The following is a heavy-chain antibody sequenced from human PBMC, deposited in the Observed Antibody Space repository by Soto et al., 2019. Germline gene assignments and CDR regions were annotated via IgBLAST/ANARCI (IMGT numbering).Heavy chain of an antibody. V-gene: IGHV2-5*01. D-gene: IGHD4-17*01. Sequence: KESGPTLVNPTQTLTLTCTFSGFSLKTGGAGVGWIRQPPGKALEWLAVIYWNEDKRYSPSLKTRLTITKDASKNQAVLTITNMDPVDTATYYCAHRGYGDYPRDNWFDPWGQGTLVIVSS. CDR2: IYWNEDK. J-gene: IGHJ5*02. CDR3: AHRGYGDYPRDNWFDP. CDR1: GFSLKTGGAG.